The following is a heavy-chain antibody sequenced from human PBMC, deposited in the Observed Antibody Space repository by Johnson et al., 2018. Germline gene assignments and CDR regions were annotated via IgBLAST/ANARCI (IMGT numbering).Heavy chain of an antibody. Sequence: VQLVESGGGVVRPGGSLGLSCAASGFTFDDSGLTWVRPSPGTGPEWVSGINWNGGNPGYADSVKGRFPISRDKAKHSLYLQMNSLRAEDTALYHCARDPLIKGKWNDGSYYYGMDVWGQGTTVTVYS. J-gene: IGHJ6*02. CDR1: GFTFDDSG. D-gene: IGHD1-1*01. CDR3: ARDPLIKGKWNDGSYYYGMDV. V-gene: IGHV3-20*01. CDR2: INWNGGNP.